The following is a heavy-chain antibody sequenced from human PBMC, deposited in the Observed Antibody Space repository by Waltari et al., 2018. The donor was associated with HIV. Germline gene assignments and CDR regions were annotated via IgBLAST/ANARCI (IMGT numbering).Heavy chain of an antibody. CDR3: ASIAYCGGDCYPRGMDV. CDR2: IYSGGST. V-gene: IGHV3-66*01. CDR1: GFTVRCHY. D-gene: IGHD2-21*02. J-gene: IGHJ6*02. Sequence: EVQLVESGGGLVQPGGSLRLACAASGFTVRCHYMSWVRQAPGKGLEWVSVIYSGGSTYYADSVKGRFTISRDNSKNTLYLQMNSLRAEDTAVYYCASIAYCGGDCYPRGMDVWGQGTTVTVSS.